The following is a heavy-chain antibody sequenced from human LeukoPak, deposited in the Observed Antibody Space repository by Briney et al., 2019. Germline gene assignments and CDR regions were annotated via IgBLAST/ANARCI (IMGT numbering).Heavy chain of an antibody. CDR1: GYTLTELS. CDR3: ATSFRYTGYGYFFDF. CDR2: FDPEDGET. V-gene: IGHV1-24*01. J-gene: IGHJ4*02. D-gene: IGHD5-12*01. Sequence: ASVKVSCRVSGYTLTELSMHWVRQAPGKGLEWMGGFDPEDGETIYAQKFQGRVTMTEDTSTDTAYMELSSLTSEDTAVYHCATSFRYTGYGYFFDFWGQGTLVTASS.